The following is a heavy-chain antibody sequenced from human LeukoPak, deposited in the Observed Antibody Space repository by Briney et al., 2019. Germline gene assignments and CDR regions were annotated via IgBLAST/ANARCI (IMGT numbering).Heavy chain of an antibody. J-gene: IGHJ4*02. V-gene: IGHV3-23*01. CDR1: GFTFSTYA. CDR2: ISHSGGST. D-gene: IGHD6-13*01. CDR3: AKGPGSSSWGLSDY. Sequence: PGGSLRLSCAASGFTFSTYAMNWVRQAPGKGLEWVSGISHSGGSTDYADSVKGRFTTYRDNSRNTLYLQMNILRAEDTAIYYCAKGPGSSSWGLSDYWGQGTLVTVSS.